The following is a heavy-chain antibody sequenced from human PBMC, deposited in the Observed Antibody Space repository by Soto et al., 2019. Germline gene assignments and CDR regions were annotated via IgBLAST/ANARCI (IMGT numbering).Heavy chain of an antibody. V-gene: IGHV4-59*08. J-gene: IGHJ4*02. CDR2: IYYSGST. D-gene: IGHD1-26*01. CDR1: GGSISKYY. Sequence: SETLSLTCTVSGGSISKYYWSYIRQPPGKGLEWIGYIYYSGSTNYNPSLKSRVTISVDTSKNQFSLKLSSVTAADTAVYYCARHAWSGIYPDYWGQGTLVTVS. CDR3: ARHAWSGIYPDY.